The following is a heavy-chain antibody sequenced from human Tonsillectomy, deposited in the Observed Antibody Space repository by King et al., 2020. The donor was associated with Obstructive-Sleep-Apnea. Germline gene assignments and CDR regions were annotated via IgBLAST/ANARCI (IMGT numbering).Heavy chain of an antibody. J-gene: IGHJ4*02. CDR1: GFTFSSYA. Sequence: VQLVESGGGVVQPGRSLRLSCAASGFTFSSYAMHWVRQAPGKGLEWVAVISYDGSNKYYSDSVKGRFTISRDISKNTPYLQMNSLMAEDTAVYYSARAVGATLFDYWGQGTLVTVSS. V-gene: IGHV3-30*04. CDR2: ISYDGSNK. CDR3: ARAVGATLFDY. D-gene: IGHD1-26*01.